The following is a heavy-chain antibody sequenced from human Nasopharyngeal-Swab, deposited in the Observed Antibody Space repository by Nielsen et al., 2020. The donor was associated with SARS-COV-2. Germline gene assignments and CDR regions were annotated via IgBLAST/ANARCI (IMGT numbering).Heavy chain of an antibody. CDR2: IIPIFGTA. V-gene: IGHV1-69*01. Sequence: WVRQAPGQGLEWMGGIIPIFGTANYAQKFQGRVTITADESTSTAYMELSSLRSEDTAVYYRARSLSLDCGGDCYYFDYWGQGTLVTVSS. D-gene: IGHD2-21*01. J-gene: IGHJ4*02. CDR3: ARSLSLDCGGDCYYFDY.